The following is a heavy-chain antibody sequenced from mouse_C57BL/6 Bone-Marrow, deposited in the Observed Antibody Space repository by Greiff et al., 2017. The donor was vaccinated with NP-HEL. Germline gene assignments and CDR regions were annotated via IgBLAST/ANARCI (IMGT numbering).Heavy chain of an antibody. CDR3: ASSHYCGSSLDY. V-gene: IGHV14-3*01. D-gene: IGHD1-1*01. CDR2: IDPATGNT. Sequence: EVQLQQSVAELVRPGASVKLSCTASGFNIKNTDMHWVKQRPEQGLEWIGMIDPATGNTKYAPKFKGKATITADTSSNTAYLQLSSLTSEDTAIYYCASSHYCGSSLDYWGQGTTLTVSS. J-gene: IGHJ2*01. CDR1: GFNIKNTD.